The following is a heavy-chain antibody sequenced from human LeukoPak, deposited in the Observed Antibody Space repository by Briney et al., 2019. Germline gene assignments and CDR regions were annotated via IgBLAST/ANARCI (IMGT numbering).Heavy chain of an antibody. J-gene: IGHJ4*02. CDR2: IGADGSTT. D-gene: IGHD4-23*01. V-gene: IGHV3-74*01. CDR3: TQVLAGTYVGNEY. Sequence: PGGSLRLSCAASGFTFSSSWMYWVRQAPGKGLVWVSRIGADGSTTNYADSVRGRFTISRDNAKNTLYLQMNSLRTEDTAVYYCTQVLAGTYVGNEYWGQGTLVTVSS. CDR1: GFTFSSSW.